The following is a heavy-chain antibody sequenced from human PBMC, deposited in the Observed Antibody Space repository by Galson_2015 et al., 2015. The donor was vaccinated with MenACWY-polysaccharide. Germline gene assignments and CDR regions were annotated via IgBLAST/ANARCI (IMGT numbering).Heavy chain of an antibody. Sequence: SLRLSCAASGFTFSDAWMSWVRQAPGKGLEWVGRIKSKIDGGTADHAAPVKGRFTISRDDSRDTLYLQMNSLKTEDTAVYYCVTNYYDSRGYYSAPGFYWGQGILVTVSS. V-gene: IGHV3-15*01. CDR2: IKSKIDGGTA. D-gene: IGHD3-22*01. J-gene: IGHJ4*02. CDR1: GFTFSDAW. CDR3: VTNYYDSRGYYSAPGFY.